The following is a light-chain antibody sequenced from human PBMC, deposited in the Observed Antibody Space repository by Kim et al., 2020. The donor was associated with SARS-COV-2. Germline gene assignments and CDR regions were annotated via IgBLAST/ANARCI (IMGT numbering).Light chain of an antibody. V-gene: IGLV3-1*01. J-gene: IGLJ1*01. CDR1: KLGDKY. CDR2: QDS. CDR3: QAWDSSTYV. Sequence: VSPGQTASITGSGDKLGDKYACWYQQKPGPSPVLVIYQDSKRPSGIPERFSGSNSGNTATLTISGTQAMDEADYYCQAWDSSTYVFGTGTKVTVL.